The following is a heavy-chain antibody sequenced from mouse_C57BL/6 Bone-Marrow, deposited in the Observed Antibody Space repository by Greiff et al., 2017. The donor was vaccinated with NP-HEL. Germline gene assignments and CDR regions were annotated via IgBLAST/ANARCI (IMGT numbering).Heavy chain of an antibody. CDR3: ARVGVTTGEYYFDY. CDR1: GYTFTSYG. CDR2: INPGSGGT. D-gene: IGHD2-2*01. J-gene: IGHJ2*01. Sequence: QVQLQQSGAELARPGASVKLSCKASGYTFTSYGISWVKQRTGQGLEWIGEINPGSGGTNYNEKFKGKATLTADKSSSTAYMQLSSLTSEDSAVYFCARVGVTTGEYYFDYWGQGTTLTVSS. V-gene: IGHV1-81*01.